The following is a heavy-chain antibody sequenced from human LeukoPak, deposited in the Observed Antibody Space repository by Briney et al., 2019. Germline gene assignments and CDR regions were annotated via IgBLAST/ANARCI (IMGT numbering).Heavy chain of an antibody. J-gene: IGHJ4*02. D-gene: IGHD2-8*01. Sequence: GGSLRLSCAASGFTFSSYSMNWVRQAPGKGLEWVSSISSSSSYIYYADSVKGRFTISRDNAENSLYLQMNSLRAEDTAVYYCARDRIVLGYYFDYWGQGTLVTVSS. V-gene: IGHV3-21*01. CDR1: GFTFSSYS. CDR2: ISSSSSYI. CDR3: ARDRIVLGYYFDY.